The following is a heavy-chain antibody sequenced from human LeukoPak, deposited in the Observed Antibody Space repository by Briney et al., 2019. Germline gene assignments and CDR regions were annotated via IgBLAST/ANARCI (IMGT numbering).Heavy chain of an antibody. CDR2: LYHGGST. V-gene: IGHV3-66*01. Sequence: PGGSLRLSCVGSGVIVRSNYMTWVRQAPGRGLEWVSILYHGGSTYYADSVKGRFSISRDTSKSTLYLQMNSLRVEDTAVYYCATRRFGELTYWGQGTLVTVSS. CDR3: ATRRFGELTY. D-gene: IGHD3-10*01. CDR1: GVIVRSNY. J-gene: IGHJ4*01.